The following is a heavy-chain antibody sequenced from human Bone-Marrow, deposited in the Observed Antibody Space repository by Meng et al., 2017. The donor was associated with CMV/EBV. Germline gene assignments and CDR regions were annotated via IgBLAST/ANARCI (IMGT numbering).Heavy chain of an antibody. CDR2: FDPEDGET. D-gene: IGHD3-16*01. J-gene: IGHJ6*02. CDR1: GYTLTELS. Sequence: ASVKVSCKVSGYTLTELSMHWVRQAPGKGLEWMGGFDPEDGETIYAQKFQGRVTMTEDTSTDTAYMELSSLRSEDTAVYYCASSIMITLGGVYYYYGMDVWGQGTTVTVSS. V-gene: IGHV1-24*01. CDR3: ASSIMITLGGVYYYYGMDV.